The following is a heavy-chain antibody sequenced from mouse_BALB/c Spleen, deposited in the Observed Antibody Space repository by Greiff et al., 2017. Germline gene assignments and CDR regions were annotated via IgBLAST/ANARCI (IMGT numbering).Heavy chain of an antibody. CDR2: IYWDDDK. D-gene: IGHD2-1*01. J-gene: IGHJ4*01. V-gene: IGHV8-12*01. CDR1: GFSLSTSGMG. CDR3: ARRVYYGNYEYYAMDY. Sequence: QVQLQQSGPGILQPSQTLSLTCSFSGFSLSTSGMGVSWIRQPSGKGLEWLAHIYWDDDKRYNPSLKSRLTISKDTSSNQVFLKITSVDTADTATYYCARRVYYGNYEYYAMDYWGQGTSVTVSS.